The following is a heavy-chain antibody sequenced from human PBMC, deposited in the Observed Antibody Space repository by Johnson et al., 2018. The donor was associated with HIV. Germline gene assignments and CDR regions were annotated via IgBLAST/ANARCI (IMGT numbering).Heavy chain of an antibody. CDR1: GFTFSSYW. J-gene: IGHJ3*02. CDR2: IKQDGSEK. D-gene: IGHD1-26*01. V-gene: IGHV3-7*03. CDR3: ATFGGGSFHAFDI. Sequence: PGGSLRLSCAASGFTFSSYWMSWVRQAPGKGLEWVANIKQDGSEKYYVDSVKGRFTISRDNAKNSLYLQMNSLRAEDTAVYYCATFGGGSFHAFDIWGQGTMVTVSS.